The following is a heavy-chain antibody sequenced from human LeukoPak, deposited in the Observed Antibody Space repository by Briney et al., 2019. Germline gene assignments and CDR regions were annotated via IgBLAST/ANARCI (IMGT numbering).Heavy chain of an antibody. Sequence: GGSLRLSCAASGFTFSSYAMHWVRQAPGKGLEWVAVISYDGSNKYYADSVKGRFTISRDNSKNTLYLQMNSLRAEDTAVYYCAKDLPTVVLHRNYYYGMDVWGQGTTVTVSS. CDR3: AKDLPTVVLHRNYYYGMDV. V-gene: IGHV3-30-3*01. J-gene: IGHJ6*02. CDR1: GFTFSSYA. D-gene: IGHD4-23*01. CDR2: ISYDGSNK.